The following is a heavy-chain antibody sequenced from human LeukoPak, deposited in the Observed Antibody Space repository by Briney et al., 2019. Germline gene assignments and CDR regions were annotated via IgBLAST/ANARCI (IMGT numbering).Heavy chain of an antibody. CDR1: GFTFSNYG. V-gene: IGHV3-30*18. CDR3: AKSPVVAGTRTLYYYYGMDV. Sequence: GRSLRLSCAASGFTFSNYGMHWVRQAPGKGLEWVAVISYDGSNKYYADSVKGRFTISRDNSKNTLYLQMNSLRAEDTAVYYCAKSPVVAGTRTLYYYYGMDVWGQGTTVTVSS. J-gene: IGHJ6*02. CDR2: ISYDGSNK. D-gene: IGHD2-15*01.